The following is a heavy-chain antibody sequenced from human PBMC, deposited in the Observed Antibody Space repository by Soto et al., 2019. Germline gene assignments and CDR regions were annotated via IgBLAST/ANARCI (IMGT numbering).Heavy chain of an antibody. Sequence: QVQLQQWGAGPLRPLETLSLTCGVSGGSFSGYYWAWIRQSPGKGLEWIGEINDRGSINYNPSLKSWVSYSGDTSKNPYLLDLRSVPPADKGVKYCARGSYDILTGPPWVWVFDLWGRGTLVTVSS. CDR1: GGSFSGYY. CDR2: INDRGSI. D-gene: IGHD3-9*01. J-gene: IGHJ2*01. V-gene: IGHV4-34*01. CDR3: ARGSYDILTGPPWVWVFDL.